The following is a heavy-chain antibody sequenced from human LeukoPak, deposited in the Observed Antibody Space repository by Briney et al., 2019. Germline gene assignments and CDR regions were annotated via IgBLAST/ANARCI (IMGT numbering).Heavy chain of an antibody. D-gene: IGHD1-1*01. CDR2: ISGSGGST. Sequence: GGSLRLSCAASGFTFSTYVMNWVRQAPGKGLEWVSGISGSGGSTYYADSVKGRFTISRDNSKNTLYLQMNSLRAEDTAVYYCAKDRGSVTPYYSDYWGQGTLVTVSS. CDR3: AKDRGSVTPYYSDY. CDR1: GFTFSTYV. J-gene: IGHJ4*02. V-gene: IGHV3-23*01.